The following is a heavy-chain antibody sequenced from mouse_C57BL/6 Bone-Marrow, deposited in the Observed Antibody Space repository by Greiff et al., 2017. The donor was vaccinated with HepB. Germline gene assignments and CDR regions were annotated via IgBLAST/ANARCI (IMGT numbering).Heavy chain of an antibody. CDR1: GFNIKDDY. J-gene: IGHJ2*01. V-gene: IGHV14-4*01. CDR2: IDPENGDT. CDR3: TREYFDY. Sequence: EVQLQQSGAELVRPGASVKLSCTASGFNIKDDYMHWVKQRPEKGLEWIGWIDPENGDTEYASKFQGKATITADTSSNTAYLQLSSLTSEDTAVYYCTREYFDYWGQGTTLTVSS.